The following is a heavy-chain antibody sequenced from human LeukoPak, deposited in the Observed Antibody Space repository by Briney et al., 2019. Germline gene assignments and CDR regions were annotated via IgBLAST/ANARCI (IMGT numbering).Heavy chain of an antibody. D-gene: IGHD1-14*01. J-gene: IGHJ6*03. V-gene: IGHV3-48*04. CDR3: AKGIKNPEEELYTEGLTEYYYYYYYMDV. Sequence: GGSLRLSCAASGFTFSSYSMNWVRQAPGKGLEWVSYISSSSSTIYYADSVKGRFTISRDNAKNSLYLQMNSLRAEDTAVYYCAKGIKNPEEELYTEGLTEYYYYYYYMDVRGKGTTVTVSS. CDR2: ISSSSSTI. CDR1: GFTFSSYS.